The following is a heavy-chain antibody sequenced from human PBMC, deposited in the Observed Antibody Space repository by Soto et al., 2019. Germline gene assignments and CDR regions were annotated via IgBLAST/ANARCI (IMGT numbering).Heavy chain of an antibody. CDR2: IIPVLGTP. CDR3: ASSAGLDHLLNYYGLNV. J-gene: IGHJ6*02. Sequence: QVLLVQSSAEVKKPGSSVKVSCKASGGTFTSTAFSWVRQAPGQGLEWMGGIIPVLGTPNYAQKFQARLTVTADASTTTVHMALSSLRSDDTAVYYCASSAGLDHLLNYYGLNVWGQGTTVTV. D-gene: IGHD6-13*01. CDR1: GGTFTSTA. V-gene: IGHV1-69*01.